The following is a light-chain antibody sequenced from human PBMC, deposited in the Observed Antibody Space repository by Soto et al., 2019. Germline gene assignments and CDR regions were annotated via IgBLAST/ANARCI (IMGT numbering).Light chain of an antibody. V-gene: IGLV4-60*02. Sequence: QPVLTQSSSASASLGSSVKLTYTLSSGHSSYIIAWHQQQPGKAPRYLMKLEGSGSYNKGSGVPDRFSGSSSGADSYLTISNLQFEDEADYYCETWDSNTRVFGAGTNLTVL. CDR1: SGHSSYI. CDR3: ETWDSNTRV. J-gene: IGLJ3*02. CDR2: LEGSGSY.